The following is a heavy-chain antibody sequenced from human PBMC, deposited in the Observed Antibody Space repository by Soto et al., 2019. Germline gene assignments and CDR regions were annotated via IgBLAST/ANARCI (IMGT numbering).Heavy chain of an antibody. V-gene: IGHV4-4*02. Sequence: QVQLQESGPGLVKPSGTLSLTCAVSGDSISSPKWWTWLRQPPGKGLEWIGDLLHSGTTNYNPSLKRRVILSVVTSQNPFSLRRTSVTAAGTAIFYCAYSSGWYGHDVWGQGTSVTVSS. J-gene: IGHJ3*01. CDR3: AYSSGWYGHDV. CDR1: GDSISSPKW. D-gene: IGHD6-19*01. CDR2: LLHSGTT.